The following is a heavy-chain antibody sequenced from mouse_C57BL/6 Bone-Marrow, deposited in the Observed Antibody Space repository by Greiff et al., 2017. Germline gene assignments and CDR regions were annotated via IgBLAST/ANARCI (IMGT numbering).Heavy chain of an antibody. V-gene: IGHV1-69*01. CDR1: GYTFTSYW. CDR2: FDPSDSYT. CDR3: APLRGDWYFDV. D-gene: IGHD2-4*01. Sequence: QVQLQQPGAELVMPGASVKLSCKASGYTFTSYWMHWVKQSPGPGLEWIGEFDPSDSYTNYNQMIKGKSTLTVDKSSSTAYMQLSSLTSEDSAVYYCAPLRGDWYFDVWGTGTTVTVSS. J-gene: IGHJ1*03.